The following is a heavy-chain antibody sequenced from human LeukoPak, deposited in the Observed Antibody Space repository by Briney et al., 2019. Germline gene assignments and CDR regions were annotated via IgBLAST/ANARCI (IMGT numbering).Heavy chain of an antibody. CDR1: GGSFSGYY. Sequence: PSETLSLTCAVYGGSFSGYYWSWIRQPPGKGLGWIGEINHSGSTNHNPSLKSPVTISVDTSKDQFSLKLGSVTAADTAVYFCARAGGYSYGYLDYWGQGTLVTVSS. CDR2: INHSGST. CDR3: ARAGGYSYGYLDY. D-gene: IGHD5-18*01. J-gene: IGHJ4*02. V-gene: IGHV4-34*01.